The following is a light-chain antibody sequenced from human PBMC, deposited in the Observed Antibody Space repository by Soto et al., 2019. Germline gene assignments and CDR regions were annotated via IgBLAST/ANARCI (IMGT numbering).Light chain of an antibody. J-gene: IGLJ1*01. CDR1: SSNIGSNT. CDR2: NNN. Sequence: QSVLTQPPSASETPGQRVTISCSGSSSNIGSNTVSWYQQLPGTAPQLLIYNNNQRPSGVPDRFSGSKSGTSASLAISGLQSEDEADYYCTAWDDSLNAYVFGTGTKLTVL. CDR3: TAWDDSLNAYV. V-gene: IGLV1-44*01.